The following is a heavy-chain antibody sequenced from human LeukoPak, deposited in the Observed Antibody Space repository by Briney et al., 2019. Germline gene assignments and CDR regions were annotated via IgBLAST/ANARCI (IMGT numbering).Heavy chain of an antibody. V-gene: IGHV4-34*01. D-gene: IGHD5-18*01. J-gene: IGHJ4*02. CDR3: ARRDTATGLD. CDR1: GGSFSGYY. Sequence: SETLSLTCAVYGGSFSGYYWSWIRQPPGKGLEWIGEINHSGSTNYNPSLKSRGTISVDTSKNQFSLKLSSVTAADTAVYYRARRDTATGLDWGQGTLVTVSS. CDR2: INHSGST.